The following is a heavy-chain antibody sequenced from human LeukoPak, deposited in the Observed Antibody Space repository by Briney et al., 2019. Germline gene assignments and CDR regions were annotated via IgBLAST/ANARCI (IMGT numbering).Heavy chain of an antibody. CDR3: ARVAPMVRGVIDWFDP. V-gene: IGHV3-21*01. CDR2: ISSSSSYI. D-gene: IGHD3-10*01. CDR1: GFTFSSYS. Sequence: GGSLRLSCAASGFTFSSYSMSWVRQAPGKGLEWVSSISSSSSYIYYADSVKGRFTISRDNAQNSLYLQMNSLRAEDPAVYYCARVAPMVRGVIDWFDPWGQGNLVTVSS. J-gene: IGHJ5*02.